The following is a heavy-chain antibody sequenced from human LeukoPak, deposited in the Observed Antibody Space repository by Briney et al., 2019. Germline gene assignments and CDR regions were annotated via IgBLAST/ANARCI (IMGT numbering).Heavy chain of an antibody. J-gene: IGHJ4*02. CDR2: ISSGSRTI. Sequence: GGSLRLSCAASGFTFSIHGMHWVRQAPGKGLEWTSYISSGSRTITYADSVKGGFTISRDDDKNSLYIQMDSLRAEDRAVYYCARQSPAFDYWGQGTLVTVSS. CDR1: GFTFSIHG. V-gene: IGHV3-48*01. CDR3: ARQSPAFDY.